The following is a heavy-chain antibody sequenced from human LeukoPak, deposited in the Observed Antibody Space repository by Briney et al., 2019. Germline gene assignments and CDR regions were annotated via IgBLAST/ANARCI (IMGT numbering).Heavy chain of an antibody. Sequence: ASVKVSCKASGYTFTSYYMHWVRQAPGQGLEWMGIINPSGGSTSYAQKFQGRVTMTRDTSTSTVYMELSSPRSEDTAVYYCAREKGPWIQLWSNPFDYWGQGTLVTVSS. J-gene: IGHJ4*02. D-gene: IGHD5-18*01. V-gene: IGHV1-46*03. CDR2: INPSGGST. CDR1: GYTFTSYY. CDR3: AREKGPWIQLWSNPFDY.